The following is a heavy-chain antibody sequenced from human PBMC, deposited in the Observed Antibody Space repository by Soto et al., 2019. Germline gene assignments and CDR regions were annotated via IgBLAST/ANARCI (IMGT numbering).Heavy chain of an antibody. CDR2: ISYDGSNK. D-gene: IGHD3-22*01. J-gene: IGHJ3*02. V-gene: IGHV3-30*18. CDR3: AKDYYDIRAFDI. Sequence: GGSLRLSCAASGITFSSYGMHWVRQAPGKGLEWVAVISYDGSNKYYADSVKGRFTISRDNSKNTLYLQMNSLRAEDTAVYYCAKDYYDIRAFDIWGQGTMVTVSS. CDR1: GITFSSYG.